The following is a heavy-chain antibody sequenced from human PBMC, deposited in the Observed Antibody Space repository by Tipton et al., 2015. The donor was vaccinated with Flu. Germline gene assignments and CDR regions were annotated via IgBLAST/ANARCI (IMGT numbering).Heavy chain of an antibody. CDR3: ARGDGYNFDY. Sequence: LRLSCTVSGDSLISSSYSWAWIRQSPGRGLEWIGTIYYTGNTFYNPSLQSRLTLSLDASKSQFSLTVRSVTAADTAVYYCARGDGYNFDYWGQGTLVTVSS. J-gene: IGHJ4*02. CDR2: IYYTGNT. D-gene: IGHD5-24*01. V-gene: IGHV4-39*07. CDR1: GDSLISSSYS.